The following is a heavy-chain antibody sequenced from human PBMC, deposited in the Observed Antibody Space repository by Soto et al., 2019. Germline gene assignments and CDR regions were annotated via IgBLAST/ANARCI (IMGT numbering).Heavy chain of an antibody. CDR3: GRGRSGELVVFY. D-gene: IGHD1-7*01. CDR2: ISPKSGGT. Sequence: QVQLVQSGAEVKESGASVKVSCKASGYTFTGYYIHWVRQAPGQGLEWVGEISPKSGGTRYAQKFQGRVTMTKDTSTSTVYMEWSNLSPDDTAVYYGGRGRSGELVVFYWGQGTLVTVHS. V-gene: IGHV1-2*02. CDR1: GYTFTGYY. J-gene: IGHJ4*02.